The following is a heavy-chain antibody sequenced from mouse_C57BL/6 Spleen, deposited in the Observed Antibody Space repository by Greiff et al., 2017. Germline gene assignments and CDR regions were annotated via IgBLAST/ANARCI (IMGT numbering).Heavy chain of an antibody. CDR3: ARDYYGSSWYFDV. D-gene: IGHD1-1*01. J-gene: IGHJ1*03. CDR1: GFNIKDYY. Sequence: VQLQQSGAELVKPGASVKLSCTASGFNIKDYYMHWVKQRTEQGLEWIGRIDPEDGETKYAPKFQGKATITADTTSNTAYLQISSLTSEDTAVYYCARDYYGSSWYFDVWGTGTTVTVSS. V-gene: IGHV14-2*01. CDR2: IDPEDGET.